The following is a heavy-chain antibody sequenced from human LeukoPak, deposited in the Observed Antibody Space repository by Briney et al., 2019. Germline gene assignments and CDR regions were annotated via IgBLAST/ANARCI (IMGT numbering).Heavy chain of an antibody. CDR1: GGSISSSNW. CDR3: ARDPDGFGDYRYWYFDL. CDR2: IYHSGST. D-gene: IGHD4-17*01. Sequence: PSGTLSLTCAVSGGSISSSNWWSWVRQPPGQGLEWIGEIYHSGSTNYNPSLKSRVTISVDKSKNQFSLKLSSVTAADTAVYYCARDPDGFGDYRYWYFDLWGRGTLVTVSS. J-gene: IGHJ2*01. V-gene: IGHV4-4*02.